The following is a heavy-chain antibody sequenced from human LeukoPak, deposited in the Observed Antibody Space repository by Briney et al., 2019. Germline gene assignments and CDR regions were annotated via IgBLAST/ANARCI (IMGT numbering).Heavy chain of an antibody. J-gene: IGHJ5*02. CDR3: VKLTSGSSSYPS. D-gene: IGHD6-6*01. CDR2: ISADGLRT. Sequence: GGSLRLSCSASGFTFSSHAMHWVRQAPGKGLGFVSSISADGLRTYYSDSVKGRFTISRDNSDKVVYLQVSGLRTDDTALYFCVKLTSGSSSYPSWGQGTLVTVPS. CDR1: GFTFSSHA. V-gene: IGHV3-64D*06.